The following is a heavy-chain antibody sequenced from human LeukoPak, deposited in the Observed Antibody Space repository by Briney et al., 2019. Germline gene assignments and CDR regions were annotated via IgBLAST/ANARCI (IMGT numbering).Heavy chain of an antibody. D-gene: IGHD4-17*01. Sequence: SETLSLTCTVSGGSISGSYWSWIRQPPGKGLEWIAYMYNSGSTNYNPSLKSRVTISIDTSKNQFSLKLSTLTAADTAIYYCARGIESYGDYGYWGQGILVTVSS. J-gene: IGHJ4*02. CDR3: ARGIESYGDYGY. CDR1: GGSISGSY. CDR2: MYNSGST. V-gene: IGHV4-59*01.